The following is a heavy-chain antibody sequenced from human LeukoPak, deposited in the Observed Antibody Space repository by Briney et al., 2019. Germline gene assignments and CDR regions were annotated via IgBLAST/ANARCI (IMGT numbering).Heavy chain of an antibody. Sequence: PSETLSLTCPFYGGSFNGYYWSRIRQPPGQGLERIGEIKHRGRTNHNPSLKRRDTISVDTSKNQFSLKLGSGPAADTAVYYCARVTSIAARPMEINRRKFDCWGQGTLVTVSS. D-gene: IGHD6-6*01. CDR1: GGSFNGYY. CDR2: IKHRGRT. CDR3: ARVTSIAARPMEINRRKFDC. J-gene: IGHJ4*02. V-gene: IGHV4-34*01.